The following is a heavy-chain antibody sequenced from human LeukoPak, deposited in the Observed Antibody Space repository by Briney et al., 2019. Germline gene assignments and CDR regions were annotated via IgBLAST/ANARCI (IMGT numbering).Heavy chain of an antibody. J-gene: IGHJ6*02. CDR1: GGTFSSYA. Sequence: ASVKVSCKASGGTFSSYAISWVRQAPGQGLEWMGRIIPILGIANYAQKFQGRVTITADKSTSTAYMELSSLGSEDTAVYYCARTPVVVTDYYGMDVWGQGTTVTVSS. V-gene: IGHV1-69*04. D-gene: IGHD2-21*02. CDR3: ARTPVVVTDYYGMDV. CDR2: IIPILGIA.